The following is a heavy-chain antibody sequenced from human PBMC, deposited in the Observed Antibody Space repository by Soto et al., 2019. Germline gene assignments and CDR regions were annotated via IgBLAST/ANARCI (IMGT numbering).Heavy chain of an antibody. D-gene: IGHD3-10*01. CDR1: GGPMNNYY. CDR2: MGYNGFT. Sequence: QVQLQESGPGLVKPSETLSLTCTISGGPMNNYYCSWFRQPRGQGLEWIGYMGYNGFTRYNPSLRRRAAISLDTAKNQFSLNLSSVTAADTALYYCARQGFGELLGLVDVWGQGITVTVSS. V-gene: IGHV4-59*08. J-gene: IGHJ6*02. CDR3: ARQGFGELLGLVDV.